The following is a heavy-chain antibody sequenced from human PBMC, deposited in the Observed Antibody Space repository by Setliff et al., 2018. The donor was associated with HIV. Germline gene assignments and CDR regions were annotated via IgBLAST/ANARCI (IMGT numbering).Heavy chain of an antibody. Sequence: SETLSLTCTVSGGPISSYYWSWIRQPPGKGLEWIGYIYYSGRTNYNPSLKSRVTISVDTSQNQFSLKLSSVTAADTAVYYCAGGVGSAAGIDYWGQGALVTV. D-gene: IGHD6-13*01. CDR3: AGGVGSAAGIDY. CDR2: IYYSGRT. J-gene: IGHJ4*02. V-gene: IGHV4-59*12. CDR1: GGPISSYY.